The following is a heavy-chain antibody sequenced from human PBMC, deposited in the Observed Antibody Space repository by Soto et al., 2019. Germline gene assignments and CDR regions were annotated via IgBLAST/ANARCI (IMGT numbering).Heavy chain of an antibody. J-gene: IGHJ4*02. Sequence: GESLKISCKAIGYTFTNYWIGWVRQTPEKGLEWMGIIFPGDSDTRYNQSFEGQVTVSADESISTAYLQWNTLKASDTGMYYCVRPNFGALTHFDFWGQGTLVTVSS. CDR3: VRPNFGALTHFDF. CDR2: IFPGDSDT. CDR1: GYTFTNYW. V-gene: IGHV5-51*01. D-gene: IGHD3-16*01.